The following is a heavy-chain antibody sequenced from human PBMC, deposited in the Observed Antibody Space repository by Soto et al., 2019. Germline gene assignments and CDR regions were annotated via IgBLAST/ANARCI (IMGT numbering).Heavy chain of an antibody. CDR2: IDPSDSQT. Sequence: GESLKISCKGSGYSFAGYWITWVRQKPGKGLEWMGRIDPSDSQTYYSPSFRGHVTISVTKSITTVFLQWSSLRASDTAMYYCARQIYDSDTGPNFQYSFDSWGQGTPVTVSS. J-gene: IGHJ4*02. V-gene: IGHV5-10-1*01. D-gene: IGHD3-22*01. CDR1: GYSFAGYW. CDR3: ARQIYDSDTGPNFQYSFDS.